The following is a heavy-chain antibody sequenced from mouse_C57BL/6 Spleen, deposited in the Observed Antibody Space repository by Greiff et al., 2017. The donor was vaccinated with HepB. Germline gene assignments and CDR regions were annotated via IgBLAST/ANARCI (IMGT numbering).Heavy chain of an antibody. V-gene: IGHV1-55*01. CDR3: ARYYGSRRDYYAMDY. D-gene: IGHD1-1*01. CDR1: GYTFTSYW. CDR2: IYPGSGST. J-gene: IGHJ4*01. Sequence: QVQLQQPGAELVKPGASVKMSCKASGYTFTSYWITWVKQRPGQGLEWIGDIYPGSGSTNYNEKFKSKATLTVDTSSSTAYMQLSSLTSEDSAVDYCARYYGSRRDYYAMDYWGQGTSVTVSS.